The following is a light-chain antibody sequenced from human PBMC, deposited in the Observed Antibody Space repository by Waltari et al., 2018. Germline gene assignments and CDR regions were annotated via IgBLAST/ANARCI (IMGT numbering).Light chain of an antibody. CDR1: SSDVGL. J-gene: IGLJ3*02. V-gene: IGLV2-23*01. Sequence: QSALTQPASVSGSPGQSVTISCTGTSSDVGLVSWYQQHPGKAPKLIIYEDNKRPSGVSDRFAGSKSGKTASLTIAGLQAEDEADYHCCSYAGPWVFGGGTKLTVL. CDR3: CSYAGPWV. CDR2: EDN.